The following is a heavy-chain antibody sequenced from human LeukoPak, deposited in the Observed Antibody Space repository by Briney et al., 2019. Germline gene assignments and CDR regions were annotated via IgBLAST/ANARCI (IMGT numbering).Heavy chain of an antibody. Sequence: NPSETLSLTCTVSGYSISSGYYWAWIRQPPGKGLEWIGNIYYSGSTYYNPSLKSRVTISVDTSKNQFSLNLSSVTAADTAVYYCARDQCSGGSCWFDPWGQGTLVTVSS. CDR3: ARDQCSGGSCWFDP. D-gene: IGHD2-15*01. V-gene: IGHV4-38-2*02. CDR2: IYYSGST. CDR1: GYSISSGYY. J-gene: IGHJ5*02.